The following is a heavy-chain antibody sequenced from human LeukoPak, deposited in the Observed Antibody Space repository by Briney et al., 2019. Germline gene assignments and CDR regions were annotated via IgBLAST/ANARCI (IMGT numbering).Heavy chain of an antibody. J-gene: IGHJ4*02. CDR3: ARVVMRSMWMDN. CDR2: FYYSGST. CDR1: GGSISSSSYY. V-gene: IGHV4-39*01. Sequence: PSETLSLTCTVSGGSISSSSYYWGWIRQPPGKGLEWIGSFYYSGSTYYNPSLKSRVTISVDTSKNQFSLKPSSVTAADTAVYYCARVVMRSMWMDNWGQGTLVTVSS. D-gene: IGHD5-12*01.